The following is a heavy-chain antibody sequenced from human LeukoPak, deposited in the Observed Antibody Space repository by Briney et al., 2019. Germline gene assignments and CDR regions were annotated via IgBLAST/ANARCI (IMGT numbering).Heavy chain of an antibody. CDR2: IYPGDCDT. CDR1: GCSFTSYW. D-gene: IGHD3-10*01. Sequence: GEALQISCKGAGCSFTSYWIGWGRRMPGKGREWRGIIYPGDCDTRYSPSFQGQVTISAHKSISTPYLQWSSLKASDTAMYYCARHSPDYYGSGSYYMDVWGKGTTVTVSS. J-gene: IGHJ6*03. V-gene: IGHV5-51*01. CDR3: ARHSPDYYGSGSYYMDV.